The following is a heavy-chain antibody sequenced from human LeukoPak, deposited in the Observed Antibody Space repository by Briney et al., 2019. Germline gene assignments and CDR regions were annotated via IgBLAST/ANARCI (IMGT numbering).Heavy chain of an antibody. J-gene: IGHJ3*02. CDR3: ARDRWIQLWLDRAFDI. D-gene: IGHD5-18*01. CDR1: GYTFTSYG. V-gene: IGHV1-18*01. Sequence: ASVKVSCKASGYTFTSYGISWVRQAPGQGLEWMGWISAYNGNTNYAQKLQGRVTMTTDTSTSTAYMELRSLRSDDTAVYYCARDRWIQLWLDRAFDIWGQGTMVTVSS. CDR2: ISAYNGNT.